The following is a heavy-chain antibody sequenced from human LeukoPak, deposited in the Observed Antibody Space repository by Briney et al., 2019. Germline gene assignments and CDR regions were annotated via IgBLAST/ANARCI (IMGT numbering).Heavy chain of an antibody. J-gene: IGHJ4*02. V-gene: IGHV3-11*01. CDR2: ISSSGTTI. CDR3: ARQTVGVTGVGITGVLDS. D-gene: IGHD1-26*01. Sequence: GGSLRLSCAASRFTFIDYYMTWIRQAPGKGLEWVSSISSSGTTIDYADSVKGRFTISRDNRKKLLYLQMNSLRVEDTAVYYCARQTVGVTGVGITGVLDSWGQGALVTVSS. CDR1: RFTFIDYY.